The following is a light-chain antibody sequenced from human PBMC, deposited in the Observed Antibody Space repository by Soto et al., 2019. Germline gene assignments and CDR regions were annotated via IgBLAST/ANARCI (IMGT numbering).Light chain of an antibody. CDR2: DAS. CDR3: QQYLSLIT. Sequence: EIVLTQSPATLSLSPGERATLSCGASQTVSNNYLAWYQQKPGLAPRLLIYDASNRATGIPDRFSGSGSGTDFTLTISRLEPEDFAVYYCQQYLSLITFGQGTRLEIK. CDR1: QTVSNNY. V-gene: IGKV3D-20*01. J-gene: IGKJ5*01.